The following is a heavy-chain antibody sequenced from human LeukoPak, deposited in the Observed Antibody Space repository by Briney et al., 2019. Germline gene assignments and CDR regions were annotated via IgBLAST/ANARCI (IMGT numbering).Heavy chain of an antibody. CDR2: ISSSSSYI. CDR3: ARVRSDYYGMDV. J-gene: IGHJ6*02. CDR1: GFTFSSYR. Sequence: RSGGSLRLSCAASGFTFSSYRMTWVRQAPGKGLEWVSSISSSSSYIYYADSVKGRFTISRDNAKNSLYLQMNSLRAEDTAVYYCARVRSDYYGMDVWGQGTTVTVSS. V-gene: IGHV3-21*01.